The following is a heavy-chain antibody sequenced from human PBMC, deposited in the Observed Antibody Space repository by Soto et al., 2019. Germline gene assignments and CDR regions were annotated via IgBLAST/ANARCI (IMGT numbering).Heavy chain of an antibody. Sequence: EVKLVESGGGLGQPGGSLRLSCAASGFTVSNNYMRWVRQAPGKGLEWVSLIYSGGATYYADSVKGRFTISRDNSKNTLYLQMNSLRAEDTAVYYCARDGTYNWVGGQGILVTVSS. CDR1: GFTVSNNY. CDR2: IYSGGAT. CDR3: ARDGTYNWV. J-gene: IGHJ4*02. D-gene: IGHD1-1*01. V-gene: IGHV3-66*01.